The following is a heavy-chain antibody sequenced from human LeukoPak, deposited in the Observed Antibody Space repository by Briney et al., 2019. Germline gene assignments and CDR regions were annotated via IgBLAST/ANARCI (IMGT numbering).Heavy chain of an antibody. V-gene: IGHV4-4*09. J-gene: IGHJ6*03. D-gene: IGHD1-1*01. CDR3: AHYIRNVDYYMDV. CDR2: IYTSRST. Sequence: SETLSLPCSVSGGSFDSKYWSWMRQPPGKALEWIGYIYTSRSTNSNPSLRSRLAMSIDTPKNQFSLKVYSVTAADTAVYYCAHYIRNVDYYMDVWGKGTTVIVSS. CDR1: GGSFDSKY.